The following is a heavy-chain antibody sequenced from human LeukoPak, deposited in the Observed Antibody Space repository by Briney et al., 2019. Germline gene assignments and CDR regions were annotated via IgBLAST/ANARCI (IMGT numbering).Heavy chain of an antibody. J-gene: IGHJ4*02. CDR3: VTTQTFDY. CDR1: GFTFSNYW. Sequence: GESLRLSCVASGFTFSNYWMSWVRQAPGKGLEWVANIKHDGSEKYYVDSVKGRFTISRDSAKNSLDLQMNSLRVEDAAVYYCVTTQTFDYWGQGTLVTVSS. V-gene: IGHV3-7*02. CDR2: IKHDGSEK.